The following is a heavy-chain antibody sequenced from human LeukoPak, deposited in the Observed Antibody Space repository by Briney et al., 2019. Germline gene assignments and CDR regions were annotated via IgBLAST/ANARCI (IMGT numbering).Heavy chain of an antibody. CDR1: GFTVSSKY. D-gene: IGHD6-13*01. CDR3: ARDRDSSGWYVHALDI. CDR2: IYSGGST. Sequence: GGSLRLSCAASGFTVSSKYMSWVRQAPGKGLEWFSVIYSGGSTYYADSVKGRFTIYKDNSKNTLYLQMNSLRAEDTAVYYCARDRDSSGWYVHALDIWGQGTMVTVSS. V-gene: IGHV3-66*01. J-gene: IGHJ3*02.